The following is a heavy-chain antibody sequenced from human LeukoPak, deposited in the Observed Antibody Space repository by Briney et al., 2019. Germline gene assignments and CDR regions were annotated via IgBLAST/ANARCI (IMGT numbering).Heavy chain of an antibody. J-gene: IGHJ3*02. CDR3: ARDRSHTQPSRYCSSTSCYYVFDI. CDR2: IIPVFGTT. V-gene: IGHV1-69*13. D-gene: IGHD2-2*01. CDR1: GGTFSSYV. Sequence: SVKVSCKASGGTFSSYVISWVRQAPGQGLGWMGGIIPVFGTTDYAQKFQGRVTITADESTSTAYMELSSLRSEDTAVYYCARDRSHTQPSRYCSSTSCYYVFDIWGQGTMVTVSS.